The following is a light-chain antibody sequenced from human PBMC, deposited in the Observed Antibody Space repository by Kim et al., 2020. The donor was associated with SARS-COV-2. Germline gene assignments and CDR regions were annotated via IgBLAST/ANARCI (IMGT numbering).Light chain of an antibody. V-gene: IGKV4-1*01. CDR3: QQYYSTPPS. CDR2: WAS. CDR1: QTVLYNSNNKNY. J-gene: IGKJ2*03. Sequence: RANLDCKSSQTVLYNSNNKNYLAWYQQKPGQAPKLLIYWASSRESGVSDRFSGSGSETDFTLTNSSLQAEDVAVYYCQQYYSTPPSFGQGTKLEI.